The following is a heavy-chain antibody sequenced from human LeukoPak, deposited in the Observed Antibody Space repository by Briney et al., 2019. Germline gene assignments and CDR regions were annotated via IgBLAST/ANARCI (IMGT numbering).Heavy chain of an antibody. CDR3: ARANERGDAFDI. Sequence: ASVKVSCKASGYTFTGYYMHWVRQAPGQGLEWMGIINPSGGSTSYAQKFQGRVTMTRDMSTSTVYMELSSLRSEDTAVYYCARANERGDAFDIWGQGTMVTVSS. D-gene: IGHD1-1*01. CDR2: INPSGGST. J-gene: IGHJ3*02. V-gene: IGHV1-46*01. CDR1: GYTFTGYY.